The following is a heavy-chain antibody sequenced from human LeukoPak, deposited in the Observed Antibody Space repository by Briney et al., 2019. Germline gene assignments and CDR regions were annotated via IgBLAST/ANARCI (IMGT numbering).Heavy chain of an antibody. V-gene: IGHV3-43*01. Sequence: GGSLRLSCATSGFNFDRYTIHWVRQAPGKGLEWVSLAGWAGGTTFYSDSVRGRFAISRDSGRKSAYLQMNSLTTDDTAFYFCAKELDTMFFDYWGQGALVTVSS. CDR3: AKELDTMFFDY. D-gene: IGHD3-10*02. CDR1: GFNFDRYT. J-gene: IGHJ4*02. CDR2: AGWAGGTT.